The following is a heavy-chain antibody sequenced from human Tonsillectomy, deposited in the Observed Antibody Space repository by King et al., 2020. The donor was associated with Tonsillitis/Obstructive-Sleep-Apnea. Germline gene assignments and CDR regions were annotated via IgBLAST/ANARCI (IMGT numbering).Heavy chain of an antibody. D-gene: IGHD2-2*01. Sequence: VQLVESGAKVKKPGASVKVSCKASGYTFTSYYMHWVRQAPGQGLEWMGIINPSGGSTSYAQKFQGRVTMTRDTSTSTVYMELSSLRSEDTAVYYCARGDAVVPAVRSPTSYGMDVWGQGTTVTVSS. CDR3: ARGDAVVPAVRSPTSYGMDV. CDR2: INPSGGST. J-gene: IGHJ6*02. CDR1: GYTFTSYY. V-gene: IGHV1-46*01.